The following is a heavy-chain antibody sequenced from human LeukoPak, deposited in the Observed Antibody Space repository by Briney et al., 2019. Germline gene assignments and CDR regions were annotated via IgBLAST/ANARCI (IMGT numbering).Heavy chain of an antibody. D-gene: IGHD3-10*01. J-gene: IGHJ6*04. CDR3: ARTHYYGSGSYYNLRYYYGMDV. CDR2: INHSGST. CDR1: GGSFSGYY. V-gene: IGHV4-34*01. Sequence: SETLSLTCAVYGGSFSGYYWSWIRQPPGKGLEWIGEINHSGSTNYNPSLKSRVTISVDTSKNQLSLKLSSVTAADTAVYYCARTHYYGSGSYYNLRYYYGMDVWGKGTTVTVSS.